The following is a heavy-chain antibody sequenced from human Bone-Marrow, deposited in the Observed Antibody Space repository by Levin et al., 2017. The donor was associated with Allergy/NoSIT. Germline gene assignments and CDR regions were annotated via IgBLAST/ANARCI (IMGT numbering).Heavy chain of an antibody. V-gene: IGHV1-8*01. CDR2: MNFNSGNT. CDR1: GSTFSSYD. J-gene: IGHJ5*02. D-gene: IGHD2-8*01. CDR3: ARVNGASWFGP. Sequence: GESLKISCKASGSTFSSYDVNWVRQASGQGIEWLGWMNFNSGNTGYAQKFQGRVTMTRDTSINTAYMELSSLRSDDTAVYFCARVNGASWFGPWGQGTLVTVSS.